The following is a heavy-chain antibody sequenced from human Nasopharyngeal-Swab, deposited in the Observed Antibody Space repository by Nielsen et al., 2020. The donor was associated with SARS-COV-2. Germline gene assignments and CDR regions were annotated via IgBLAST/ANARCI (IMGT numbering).Heavy chain of an antibody. CDR1: GFTFSTYA. D-gene: IGHD5/OR15-5a*01. V-gene: IGHV3-30*04. CDR3: AREYSVSLAYYYYFYPVDV. Sequence: GESLKISCAASGFTFSTYAMHWVRQAPGKGLEWVAVISYDGTEKYYADSMKGRFTISRDNSLGTLYLQMNSLSAEDTAVYYCAREYSVSLAYYYYFYPVDVWGQGTTVTVSS. J-gene: IGHJ6*02. CDR2: ISYDGTEK.